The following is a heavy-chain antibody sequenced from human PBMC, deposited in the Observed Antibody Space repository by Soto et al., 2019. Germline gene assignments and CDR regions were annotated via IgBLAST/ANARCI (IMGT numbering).Heavy chain of an antibody. Sequence: SETLSLTCAVYGGSFTGYYWSWIRQPPGKGLEWIGEIIHGGNTNYNPSLKSRVTISLDTSKNQFSLKLSSVTAADTAVYHCARVFCSSTSCHSYFDYWGQGTQVTVSS. CDR2: IIHGGNT. V-gene: IGHV4-34*12. D-gene: IGHD2-2*01. CDR1: GGSFTGYY. CDR3: ARVFCSSTSCHSYFDY. J-gene: IGHJ4*02.